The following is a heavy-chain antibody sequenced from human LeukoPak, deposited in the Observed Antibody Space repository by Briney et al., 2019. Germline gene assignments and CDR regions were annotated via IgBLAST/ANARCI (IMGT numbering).Heavy chain of an antibody. Sequence: PGGSLRLSCAASGFTFSSYSMNWVRQAPGKGLEWVSSISSSSSYIYYADSVKGRFTISRDNAKNSLYLQMNSLRAEDTAVYYCARDGHYYGSGINYWGQGTLVTVSS. J-gene: IGHJ4*02. CDR3: ARDGHYYGSGINY. V-gene: IGHV3-21*01. D-gene: IGHD3-10*01. CDR2: ISSSSSYI. CDR1: GFTFSSYS.